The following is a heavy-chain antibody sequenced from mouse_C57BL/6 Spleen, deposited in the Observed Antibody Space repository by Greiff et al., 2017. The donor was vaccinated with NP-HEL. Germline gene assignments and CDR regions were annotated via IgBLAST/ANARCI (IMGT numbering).Heavy chain of an antibody. V-gene: IGHV1-69*01. J-gene: IGHJ2*01. CDR2: IDPSDSYT. CDR1: GYTFTSYW. CDR3: AREYYGSSYLDY. Sequence: QVQLQQPGAELVMPGASVKLSCKASGYTFTSYWMHWVKQRPGQGLEWIGEIDPSDSYTNYNQKFKGKSTLTVDTSSSTAYMQLSSLTSEDSAVYYCAREYYGSSYLDYWGQGTTLTVSS. D-gene: IGHD1-1*01.